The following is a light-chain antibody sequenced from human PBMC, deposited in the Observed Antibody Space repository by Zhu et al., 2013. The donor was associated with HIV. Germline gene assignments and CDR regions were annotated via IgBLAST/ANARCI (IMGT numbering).Light chain of an antibody. CDR3: AVWDDMLQAVL. Sequence: QSLLTQPPSVSGAPGQKITISCTGSRSNIGARYNVQWYQQFPGTAPKLLIYRNNNRPSGVPDRFSGSKSGTSASLAISGLQAGDEADYYCAVWDDMLQAVLFGGGTKLTVL. V-gene: IGLV1-40*01. J-gene: IGLJ2*01. CDR2: RNN. CDR1: RSNIGARYN.